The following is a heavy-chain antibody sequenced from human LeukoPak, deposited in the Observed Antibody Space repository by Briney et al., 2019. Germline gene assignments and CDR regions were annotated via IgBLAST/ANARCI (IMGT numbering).Heavy chain of an antibody. D-gene: IGHD3-10*01. CDR1: GGSISSGDYF. CDR3: ASQDYYGSGY. CDR2: IYYSGST. V-gene: IGHV4-31*03. Sequence: SETLSLTCTVSGGSISSGDYFWSWIRQHPGKGLEWIGYIYYSGSTYYNPSLKSRVAISVDTSKNQFSLTVSSVTAADTAVYYCASQDYYGSGYWGQGTLVTVSS. J-gene: IGHJ4*02.